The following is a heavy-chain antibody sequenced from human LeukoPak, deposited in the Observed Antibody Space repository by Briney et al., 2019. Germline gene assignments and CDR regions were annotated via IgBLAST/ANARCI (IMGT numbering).Heavy chain of an antibody. CDR1: GCSISSGGYS. Sequence: PSQTLSLTCAVSGCSISSGGYSWCWLRPPAGKGLEWIGNNYHSGSTYYNPSMKSLVTISVDTYNNQSSLKLSSVTAADTAVDDCARCSSGYKCTLLDYWGQGTLVTVSS. CDR3: ARCSSGYKCTLLDY. CDR2: NYHSGST. V-gene: IGHV4-30-2*01. D-gene: IGHD3-22*01. J-gene: IGHJ4*02.